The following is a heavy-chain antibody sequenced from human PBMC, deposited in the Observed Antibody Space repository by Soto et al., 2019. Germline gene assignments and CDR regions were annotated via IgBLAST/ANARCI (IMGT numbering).Heavy chain of an antibody. CDR2: ISYDGSNK. J-gene: IGHJ2*01. Sequence: QVQLVESGGGVVQPGRSLRLSCAASGFTFSSYAMHWVRQAPGKGLEWVAVISYDGSNKYYADSVKGRFTISRDNSKNTMYLQMNSLRAEDTAVYYGERGWYGDHARYFDLWGRGTLVTVSS. CDR3: ERGWYGDHARYFDL. CDR1: GFTFSSYA. V-gene: IGHV3-30-3*01. D-gene: IGHD4-17*01.